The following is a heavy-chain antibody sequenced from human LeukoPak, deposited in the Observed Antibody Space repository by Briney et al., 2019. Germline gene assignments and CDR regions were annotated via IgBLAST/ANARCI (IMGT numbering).Heavy chain of an antibody. J-gene: IGHJ4*02. D-gene: IGHD6-13*01. CDR2: ISYDGSNK. CDR1: GFTFSSYA. Sequence: GSLRLSCAASGFTFSSYAMHWVRRAPGKGLEWVAVISYDGSNKYYADSVKGRFTISRDNSKNTLYLQMNSLRAEDTAVYYCASGLQYSSSWFDFDYWGQGTLVTVSS. CDR3: ASGLQYSSSWFDFDY. V-gene: IGHV3-30-3*01.